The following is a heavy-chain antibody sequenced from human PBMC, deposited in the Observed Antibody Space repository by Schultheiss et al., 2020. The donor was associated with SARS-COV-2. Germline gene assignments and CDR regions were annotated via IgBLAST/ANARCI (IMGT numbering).Heavy chain of an antibody. CDR3: ARDRGGDFWSGYWLGFDP. CDR2: ISNSGST. CDR1: GGSISSYY. Sequence: SQTLSLTCTVSGGSISSYYWSWIRQPPGKGLEWIAYISNSGSTNYNPSLKSRVTISVDTSKNQFSLKLSSVTAADTAVYYCARDRGGDFWSGYWLGFDPWGQGTLVTVSS. J-gene: IGHJ5*02. D-gene: IGHD3-3*01. V-gene: IGHV4-59*01.